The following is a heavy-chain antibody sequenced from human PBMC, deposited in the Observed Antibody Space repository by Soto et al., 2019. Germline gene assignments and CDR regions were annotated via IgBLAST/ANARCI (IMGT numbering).Heavy chain of an antibody. CDR2: ISGSGGST. J-gene: IGHJ6*02. D-gene: IGHD6-13*01. CDR3: AKLGVAAAGNYYYYGMDV. CDR1: GFTFSSYA. V-gene: IGHV3-23*01. Sequence: GGSLRLSCAASGFTFSSYAMSWVRQAPGKGLEWVSAISGSGGSTYYADSVKGRFTISRDNSKNTLYLQMNSLRAEDTAVYYCAKLGVAAAGNYYYYGMDVWGQGTTVTVSS.